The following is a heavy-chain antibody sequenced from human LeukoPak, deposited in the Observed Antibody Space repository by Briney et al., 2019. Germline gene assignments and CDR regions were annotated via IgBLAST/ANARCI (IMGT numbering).Heavy chain of an antibody. Sequence: ASVKVSCKISGDTLSQLTIHWVRQAPGEGLEKMGRFDPEYGEKVFAQTFQGRVTMTGDTSTNTVYMELSSLRSEDTAVYYCARDAEQQLVPYFQHWGQGTLVTVSS. CDR1: GDTLSQLT. CDR2: FDPEYGEK. D-gene: IGHD6-13*01. J-gene: IGHJ1*01. CDR3: ARDAEQQLVPYFQH. V-gene: IGHV1-24*01.